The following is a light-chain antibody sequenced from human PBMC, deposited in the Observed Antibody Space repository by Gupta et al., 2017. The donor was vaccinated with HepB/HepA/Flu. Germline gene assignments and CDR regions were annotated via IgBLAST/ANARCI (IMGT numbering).Light chain of an antibody. CDR1: SSDVGGYNY. CDR3: CSYAGSYTGI. Sequence: QSALTQPRSVSGSPGPSVTISCTGTSSDVGGYNYVSWYQQHPGKAPKLMIYDVSKRPSGAPDRFSGSKSGNTASLTISGLQAEDEANYYCCSYAGSYTGIFGGGTKLTVL. V-gene: IGLV2-11*01. J-gene: IGLJ2*01. CDR2: DVS.